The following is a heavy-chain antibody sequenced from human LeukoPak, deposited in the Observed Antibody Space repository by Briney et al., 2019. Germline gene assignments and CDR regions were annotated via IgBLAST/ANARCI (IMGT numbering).Heavy chain of an antibody. V-gene: IGHV1-46*01. Sequence: ASVRVSCKASGGTFSSYAISWVRQAPGQGLEWMGIINPSGGSTSYAQKFQGRVTMTTDTSTTTVYMELSSLRSEDTAVYYCARDHGQCVVRISLDYWGQGTLVTVSS. CDR2: INPSGGST. CDR1: GGTFSSYA. D-gene: IGHD6-19*01. J-gene: IGHJ4*02. CDR3: ARDHGQCVVRISLDY.